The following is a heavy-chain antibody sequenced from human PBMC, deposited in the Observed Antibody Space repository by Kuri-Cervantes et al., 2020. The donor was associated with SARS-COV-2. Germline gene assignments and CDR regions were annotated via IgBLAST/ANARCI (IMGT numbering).Heavy chain of an antibody. CDR3: ARLRICGGGCSPSFDY. CDR1: GYSFTSYW. J-gene: IGHJ4*02. V-gene: IGHV5-10-1*01. D-gene: IGHD2-21*02. CDR2: IDPSDSYT. Sequence: GGSLRLSCKGSGYSFTSYWISWVRQMPGKGLEWMGRIDPSDSYTNYSPSFQGHVTISADKSISTAYLQWSSLKASDTAMYYCARLRICGGGCSPSFDYWGQGTLVTVSS.